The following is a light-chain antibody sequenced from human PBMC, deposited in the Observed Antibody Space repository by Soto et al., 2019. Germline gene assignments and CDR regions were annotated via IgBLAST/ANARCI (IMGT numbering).Light chain of an antibody. V-gene: IGKV3-20*01. CDR2: GPS. CDR3: QKYGTPPPPT. CDR1: QRVTSNS. Sequence: EIVLTQSPGTLSLSPGERATLSCRASQRVTSNSLAWYQQKSGQAPRLVFYGPSYRATGIPERFSGSGSGRNSPPPFTRWALAVFGVSLFQKYGTPPPPTSGQG. J-gene: IGKJ5*01.